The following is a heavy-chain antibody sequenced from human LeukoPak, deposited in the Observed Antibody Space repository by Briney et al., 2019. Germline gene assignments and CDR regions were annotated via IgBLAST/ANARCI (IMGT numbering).Heavy chain of an antibody. J-gene: IGHJ6*02. D-gene: IGHD6-13*01. Sequence: GGSLRLSCAASRFTFSSYWMSWVRQAPGEGLEWVAKINQDGTEKAYVDSVRGRFTISRDNAKNSLYLQMNSLKAEDTAVFYCARGGARSSSYYYYGMDVWGLGTTVTVSS. V-gene: IGHV3-7*01. CDR2: INQDGTEK. CDR3: ARGGARSSSYYYYGMDV. CDR1: RFTFSSYW.